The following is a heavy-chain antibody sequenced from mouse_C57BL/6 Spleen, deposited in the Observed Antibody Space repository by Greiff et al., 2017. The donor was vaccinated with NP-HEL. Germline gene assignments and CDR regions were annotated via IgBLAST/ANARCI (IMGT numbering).Heavy chain of an antibody. V-gene: IGHV5-17*01. CDR2: ISSGSSTI. CDR3: ARPGLGAMDY. CDR1: GFTFSDYG. Sequence: DVQLQESGGGLVKPGGSLKLSCAASGFTFSDYGMHWVRQAPEKGLEWVAYISSGSSTIYYADTVKGRFTISRDNAKNTLFLQMTSLRSEDTAMYYCARPGLGAMDYWGQGTSVTVSS. J-gene: IGHJ4*01.